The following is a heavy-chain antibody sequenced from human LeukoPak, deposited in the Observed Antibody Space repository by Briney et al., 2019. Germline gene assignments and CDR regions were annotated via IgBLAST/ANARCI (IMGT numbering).Heavy chain of an antibody. V-gene: IGHV3-7*01. CDR2: IKQDGSEK. Sequence: GGSPRLSCAASGFTFSTYWMSWVRQAPGKGLEWVANIKQDGSEKYYVDSVKGRFTISRDNAKNSLYLQMNSLRAEDTAVYYCARPLGYCSGGSCFPFDYWGQGTLVTVSS. J-gene: IGHJ4*02. CDR1: GFTFSTYW. D-gene: IGHD2-15*01. CDR3: ARPLGYCSGGSCFPFDY.